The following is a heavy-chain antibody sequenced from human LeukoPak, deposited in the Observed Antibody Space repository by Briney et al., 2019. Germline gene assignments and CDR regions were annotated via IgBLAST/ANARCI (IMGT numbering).Heavy chain of an antibody. V-gene: IGHV4-39*07. D-gene: IGHD6-13*01. CDR2: IYYSGST. CDR1: GGSLSRSSYY. Sequence: PSETLSLTCTVSGGSLSRSSYYWGWIRQPPGKGLEWIGSIYYSGSTSYNPSLKSRVTISVDTSKNHFSLRLSSVTAADTAVYYCARTGYSSSWYFAFDIWGQGTMVTVSS. CDR3: ARTGYSSSWYFAFDI. J-gene: IGHJ3*02.